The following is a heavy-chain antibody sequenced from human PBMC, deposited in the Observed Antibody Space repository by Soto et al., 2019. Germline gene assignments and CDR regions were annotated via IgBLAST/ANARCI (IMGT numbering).Heavy chain of an antibody. CDR2: IYYSGST. V-gene: IGHV4-59*01. CDR1: GGSISSYY. CDR3: AKPRRYCSGGSCYRDAFDI. J-gene: IGHJ3*02. D-gene: IGHD2-15*01. Sequence: PSETLSLTCTVSGGSISSYYWSWIRQPPGKGLEWIGYIYYSGSTNYNPSLKSRVTISVDTSKNQFSLKLSSVTAADTAVYYCAKPRRYCSGGSCYRDAFDIWGQGTMVTVSS.